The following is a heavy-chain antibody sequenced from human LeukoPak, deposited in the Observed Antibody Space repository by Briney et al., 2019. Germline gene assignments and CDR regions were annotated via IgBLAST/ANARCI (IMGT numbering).Heavy chain of an antibody. J-gene: IGHJ4*02. V-gene: IGHV3-74*01. CDR1: GFTFSRCR. CDR3: ARVDYGSSGDYLDY. CDR2: TNDDGSST. D-gene: IGHD3-22*01. Sequence: GGSLRLSCAASGFTFSRCRMHWVRHAPGKGLVWVSRTNDDGSSTNYADSVKGRFTISRDNAKNTLYLQMNSLRAEDTSVYDWARVDYGSSGDYLDYWGQGTLVTVSS.